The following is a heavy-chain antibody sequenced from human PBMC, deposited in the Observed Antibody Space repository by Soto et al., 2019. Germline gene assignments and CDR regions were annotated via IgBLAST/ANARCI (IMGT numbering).Heavy chain of an antibody. D-gene: IGHD3-3*01. J-gene: IGHJ6*03. Sequence: ASVKVSCKASGYTFTSYDINWVRQATGQGLEWMGWMNPNSGNTGYAQKFQGRVTMTRNTSISTAYMELSSLRSEDTAVYYCARGRRDDFWSGYPLSNSYMDAWGKGTTLTVSS. CDR2: MNPNSGNT. CDR1: GYTFTSYD. CDR3: ARGRRDDFWSGYPLSNSYMDA. V-gene: IGHV1-8*01.